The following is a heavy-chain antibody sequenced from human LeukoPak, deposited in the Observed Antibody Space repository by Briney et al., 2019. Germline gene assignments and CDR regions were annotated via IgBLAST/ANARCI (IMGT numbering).Heavy chain of an antibody. D-gene: IGHD3-10*01. CDR2: IYTRGST. CDR1: GGSISSGSYY. CDR3: ASQVYRGRYFDY. Sequence: SQTLSLTCTVSGGSISSGSYYWSWIRQPAGKGLEWIGRIYTRGSTNYNPSLKSRVTISVDTSKNQFSLKLSSVTAADTAVYYCASQVYRGRYFDYWGQGTLVTVSS. V-gene: IGHV4-61*02. J-gene: IGHJ4*02.